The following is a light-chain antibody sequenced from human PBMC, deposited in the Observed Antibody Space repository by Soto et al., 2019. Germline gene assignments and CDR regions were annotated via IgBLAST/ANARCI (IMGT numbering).Light chain of an antibody. J-gene: IGKJ1*01. CDR3: LQHSSYPPWT. Sequence: DIQMTQSRSSLSPSVGDRVTFTCRASQSISTFLNWYQQRPGKAPKRLIYAASSLQSGVPSRFSGSGSGTEFTLTISSLQPEDFATYYCLQHSSYPPWTFGQGTKVDIK. CDR1: QSISTF. CDR2: AAS. V-gene: IGKV1-17*01.